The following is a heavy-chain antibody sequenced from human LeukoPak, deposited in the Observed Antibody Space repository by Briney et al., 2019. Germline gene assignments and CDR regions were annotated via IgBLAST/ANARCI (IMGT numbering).Heavy chain of an antibody. CDR1: GFTFDDYA. CDR3: AKGSQRHFDY. J-gene: IGHJ4*02. D-gene: IGHD5-24*01. CDR2: ISWNSGSI. V-gene: IGHV3-9*01. Sequence: TGGSLRLSCAAFGFTFDDYAMHWVRQAPGKGLEWVSGISWNSGSIGYADSVKGRFTISRDNAKNSLYLQMNSLRAEDTALYYCAKGSQRHFDYWGQGTLVTVSS.